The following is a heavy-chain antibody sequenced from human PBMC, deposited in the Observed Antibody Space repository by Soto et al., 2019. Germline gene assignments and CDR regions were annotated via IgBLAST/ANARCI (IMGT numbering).Heavy chain of an antibody. CDR1: GGSISSSSYY. Sequence: PSETLSLTCTVSGGSISSSSYYWGWIRQPPGKGLEWIGSIYYSGSTYYNPSLKSRVTISVDHSKNQFSLTLRSVTAADTAVYYCARRYGGNFDYWGQGTLVTVSS. D-gene: IGHD1-26*01. CDR2: IYYSGST. V-gene: IGHV4-39*07. J-gene: IGHJ4*02. CDR3: ARRYGGNFDY.